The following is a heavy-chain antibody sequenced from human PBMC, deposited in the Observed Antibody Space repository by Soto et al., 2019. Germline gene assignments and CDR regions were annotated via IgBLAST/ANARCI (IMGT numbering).Heavy chain of an antibody. D-gene: IGHD6-19*01. CDR2: ISGSGGST. V-gene: IGHV3-23*01. CDR1: GFTSSSYA. J-gene: IGHJ3*02. CDR3: AEDRESGIAVAPDAFDI. Sequence: PGGSLRLSCAASGFTSSSYAMSWVRQAPGKGLEWVSAISGSGGSTYYADSVKGRFTISRDNSKNTLYLQMNSLRAEDTAVYYCAEDRESGIAVAPDAFDIWGQGTMVTVSS.